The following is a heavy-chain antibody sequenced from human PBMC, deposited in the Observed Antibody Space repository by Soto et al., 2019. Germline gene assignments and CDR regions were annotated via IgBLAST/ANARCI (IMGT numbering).Heavy chain of an antibody. D-gene: IGHD4-17*01. V-gene: IGHV3-23*01. CDR1: GFTFSSYA. CDR2: ISGSGGST. Sequence: GGSLRLSCAASGFTFSSYAMSWVRQAPGKGLEWVSAISGSGGSTYYADSVRGRFTISRDNSKNTLYLQMNSLRAEDTAVYYCARDDYGSFFDYWGQGTLVTVSS. CDR3: ARDDYGSFFDY. J-gene: IGHJ4*02.